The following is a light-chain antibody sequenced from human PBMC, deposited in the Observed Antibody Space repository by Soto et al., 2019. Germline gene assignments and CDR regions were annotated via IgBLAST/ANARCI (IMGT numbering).Light chain of an antibody. Sequence: DIQMTQYPYSLSASVGDRVTITCRASQSISSYLNWYQQKPGKAPQLLIYNASSLQSGVPSRFSGSGSGTEFTLTISSLQPDDFATYFCQQSSGNLRTFGQGTKVDIK. CDR2: NAS. J-gene: IGKJ1*01. CDR3: QQSSGNLRT. V-gene: IGKV1-39*01. CDR1: QSISSY.